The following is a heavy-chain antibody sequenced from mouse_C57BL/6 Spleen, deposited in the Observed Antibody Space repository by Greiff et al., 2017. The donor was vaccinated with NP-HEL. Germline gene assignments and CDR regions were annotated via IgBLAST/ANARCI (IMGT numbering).Heavy chain of an antibody. CDR3: ARGGNGYAMDY. CDR1: GYAFSSYW. D-gene: IGHD2-1*01. Sequence: QVHVKQSGAELVKPGASVKISCKASGYAFSSYWMNWVKQRPGKGLEWIGQIYPGDGDTNYNGKFKGKATLTADKSSSTAYMQLSSLTSEDSAVYFCARGGNGYAMDYWGQGTSVTVSS. CDR2: IYPGDGDT. V-gene: IGHV1-80*01. J-gene: IGHJ4*01.